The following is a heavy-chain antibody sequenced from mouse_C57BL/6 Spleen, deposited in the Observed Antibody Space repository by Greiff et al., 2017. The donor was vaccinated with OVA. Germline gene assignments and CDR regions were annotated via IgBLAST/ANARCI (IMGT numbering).Heavy chain of an antibody. CDR2: IDPSDSYT. CDR1: GYTFTSYW. V-gene: IGHV1-59*01. D-gene: IGHD2-3*01. CDR3: ARSRQIYDGHY. J-gene: IGHJ2*01. Sequence: QVQLQQPGAELVRPGTSVKLSCKASGYTFTSYWMHWVKQRPGQGLEWIGVIDPSDSYTNYNQKFKGKATLTVDPSSSTAYMQLSSLTSEDPAVYYCARSRQIYDGHYWGQGTTLTVSS.